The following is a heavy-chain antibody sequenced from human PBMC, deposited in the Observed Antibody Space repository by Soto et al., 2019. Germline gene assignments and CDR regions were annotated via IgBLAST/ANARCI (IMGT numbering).Heavy chain of an antibody. CDR1: GFTFSDYY. J-gene: IGHJ4*02. D-gene: IGHD4-17*01. V-gene: IGHV3-11*01. Sequence: QVQLVESGGGLVKPGGSLRLSCATSGFTFSDYYMSWIRQAPGKGLEWVSYIGTRGYTKYYADSVRGRFTISRDNAKNSLYLHMNSLRADDTAVYYCARDGTEYYGEYYDYWGQGIPVTVSS. CDR3: ARDGTEYYGEYYDY. CDR2: IGTRGYTK.